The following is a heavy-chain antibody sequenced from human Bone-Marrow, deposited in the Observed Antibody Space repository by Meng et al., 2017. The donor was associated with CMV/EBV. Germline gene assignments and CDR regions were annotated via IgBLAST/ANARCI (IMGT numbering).Heavy chain of an antibody. J-gene: IGHJ6*01. Sequence: GESLKISCAASGFTFSNYAMTWVRQAPGKGLEWVANIKQDGSERYYVDSVKGRFTLSRDNAKNSLHLQMDSLRAEDTAVYYCARNYNFWSVTGGYYYYGMDVWGQGTTVTVSS. CDR3: ARNYNFWSVTGGYYYYGMDV. CDR1: GFTFSNYA. CDR2: IKQDGSER. V-gene: IGHV3-7*01. D-gene: IGHD3-3*01.